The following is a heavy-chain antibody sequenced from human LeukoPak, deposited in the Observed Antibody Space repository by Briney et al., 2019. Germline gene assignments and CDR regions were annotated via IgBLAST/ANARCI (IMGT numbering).Heavy chain of an antibody. D-gene: IGHD3-22*01. V-gene: IGHV4-38-2*02. CDR1: GYSISSGYY. Sequence: SETLSLTCSVSGYSISSGYYWGWIRQPPGKGLEWIGNIYHDGNTYYNPSLKSRVTISVDTSKNQFSLRLSSVTAADTAVYYCARDGHRMYYYDTSAYRFDYWGQGTLVTVSS. CDR2: IYHDGNT. CDR3: ARDGHRMYYYDTSAYRFDY. J-gene: IGHJ4*02.